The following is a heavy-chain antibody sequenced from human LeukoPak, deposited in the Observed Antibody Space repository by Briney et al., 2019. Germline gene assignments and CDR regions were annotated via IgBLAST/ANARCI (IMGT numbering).Heavy chain of an antibody. V-gene: IGHV4-39*01. CDR3: ARHEPGDSSGQNGYNWFDP. CDR1: GGSISSSSYY. Sequence: PSETLSLTCTVSGGSISSSSYYWGWIRQPPGKGLEWIGSIYYSGSTYYNPSLKSRVTISVDTSKNQFSLKLSSVTAADTAVYYCARHEPGDSSGQNGYNWFDPWGQGTLVTVSS. D-gene: IGHD3-22*01. CDR2: IYYSGST. J-gene: IGHJ5*02.